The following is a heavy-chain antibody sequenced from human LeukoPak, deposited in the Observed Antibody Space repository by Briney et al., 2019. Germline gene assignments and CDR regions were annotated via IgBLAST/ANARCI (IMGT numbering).Heavy chain of an antibody. V-gene: IGHV1-24*01. J-gene: IGHJ4*02. CDR1: GYTLTELS. CDR2: FDPEDGGT. CDR3: ATIFPMVRSQIDY. Sequence: ASVKVSCKVSGYTLTELSMHWVRQAPGKGLEWMGGFDPEDGGTIYAQKFQGRVTMTEDTSTDTAYMELSSLRSEDTAVYYCATIFPMVRSQIDYWGQGTLVTVSS. D-gene: IGHD3-10*01.